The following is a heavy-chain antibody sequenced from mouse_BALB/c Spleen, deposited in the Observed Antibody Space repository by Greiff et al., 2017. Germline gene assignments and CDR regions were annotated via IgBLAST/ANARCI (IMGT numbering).Heavy chain of an antibody. CDR2: ISYDGSN. CDR3: ARDAGYYLYAMDY. J-gene: IGHJ4*01. Sequence: EVKLMESGPGLVKPSQSLSLTCSVTGYSITSGYYWNWIRQFPGNKLEWMGYISYDGSNNYNPSLKNRISITRDTSKNQFFLKLNSVTTEDTATYYCARDAGYYLYAMDYWGQGTSVTVSS. D-gene: IGHD2-3*01. CDR1: GYSITSGYY. V-gene: IGHV3-6*02.